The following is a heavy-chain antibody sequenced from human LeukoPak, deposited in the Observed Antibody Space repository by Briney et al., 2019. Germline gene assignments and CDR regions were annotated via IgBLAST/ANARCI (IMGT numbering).Heavy chain of an antibody. CDR3: ARVSSSWYQDWYFDL. CDR2: VFHTGST. Sequence: SETLSLTCTVSGGSIDTYYWNWIRQPPGKGLEWIGYVFHTGSTNYNPSLKSRVTISVDTSKNQFSLKLSSVTAADTAVYYCARVSSSWYQDWYFDLWGRGTLVTVSS. D-gene: IGHD6-13*01. CDR1: GGSIDTYY. V-gene: IGHV4-59*12. J-gene: IGHJ2*01.